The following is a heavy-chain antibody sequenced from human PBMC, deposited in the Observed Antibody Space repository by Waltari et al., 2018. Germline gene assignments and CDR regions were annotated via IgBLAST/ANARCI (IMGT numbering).Heavy chain of an antibody. CDR3: ARAASRYFDL. J-gene: IGHJ2*01. CDR2: ISSSSSYI. V-gene: IGHV3-21*01. CDR1: GFTFSSYS. Sequence: EVQLVESGGGLVQPGRSLRLSCAASGFTFSSYSMNWVRQAPGKGLEWVSSISSSSSYIYYADSVKGRFTISRDNAKNSLYLQMNSLRAEDTAVYYCARAASRYFDLWGRGTLVTVSS.